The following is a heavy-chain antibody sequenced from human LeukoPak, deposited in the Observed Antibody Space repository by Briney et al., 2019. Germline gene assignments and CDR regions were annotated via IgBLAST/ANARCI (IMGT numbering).Heavy chain of an antibody. Sequence: SQTLSLTCTVSGDSISSGDYYWSWIRQPAGKGLEWIGRISSSGSTNYNPSLKSRVTISVDTSKNQFSLKLSSVTAADTAVYYCARESGSVTSEVDFDYWGQGTLVTVSS. CDR3: ARESGSVTSEVDFDY. CDR1: GDSISSGDYY. V-gene: IGHV4-61*02. D-gene: IGHD4-17*01. J-gene: IGHJ4*02. CDR2: ISSSGST.